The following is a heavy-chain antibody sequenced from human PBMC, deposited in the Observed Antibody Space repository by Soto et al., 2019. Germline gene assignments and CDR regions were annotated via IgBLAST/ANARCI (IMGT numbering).Heavy chain of an antibody. CDR3: ARDFPYLFGVVIIRDYYYYGMDV. D-gene: IGHD3-3*01. CDR1: GFTFSSYS. Sequence: SGGSLRLSCAASGFTFSSYSMNWVRQAPGKGLEWVSSISSSSSYIYYADSVKGRFTISRDNAKNSLYLQMNSLRAEDTAVYYCARDFPYLFGVVIIRDYYYYGMDVWGQGTTVTVSS. CDR2: ISSSSSYI. J-gene: IGHJ6*02. V-gene: IGHV3-21*01.